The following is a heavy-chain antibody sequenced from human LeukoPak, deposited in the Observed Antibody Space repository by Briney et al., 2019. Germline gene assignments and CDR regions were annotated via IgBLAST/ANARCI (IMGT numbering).Heavy chain of an antibody. D-gene: IGHD3-16*01. Sequence: PSETLSLTCTVSGGSISSYYWGWIRQPPGKGLEWIGSIYYSGSTYYNPSLKSRVTISVDTSKNQFSLKLSSVTAADTAVYYCARYDYVWGRFDYWGQGTLVTVSS. CDR2: IYYSGST. CDR3: ARYDYVWGRFDY. J-gene: IGHJ4*02. V-gene: IGHV4-39*07. CDR1: GGSISSYY.